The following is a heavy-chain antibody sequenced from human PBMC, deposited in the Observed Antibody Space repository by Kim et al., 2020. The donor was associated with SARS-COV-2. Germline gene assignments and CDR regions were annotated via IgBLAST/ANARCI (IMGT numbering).Heavy chain of an antibody. D-gene: IGHD6-19*01. Sequence: GGSLRLSCAASGFTFSSYWMHWVRQAPGKGLVWVSRINSDGSSTSYADSVKGRFTISRDNAKNTLYLQMNSLRAEDTAVYYCARGGIAVAGTRFDPWGQGTLVTVSS. V-gene: IGHV3-74*01. CDR3: ARGGIAVAGTRFDP. J-gene: IGHJ5*02. CDR1: GFTFSSYW. CDR2: INSDGSST.